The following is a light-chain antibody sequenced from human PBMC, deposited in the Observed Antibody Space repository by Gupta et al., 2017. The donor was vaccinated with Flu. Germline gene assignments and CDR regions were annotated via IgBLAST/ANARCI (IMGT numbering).Light chain of an antibody. CDR1: QTVTNSY. V-gene: IGKV3-20*01. CDR3: QQYAASPWT. Sequence: IVLTQSPGTLSLSPGERASLSCRASQTVTNSYFAWYQQRPGQAPRLLIYDASKRAAGVPDRFSASESGTDFTLTIGRLEPEDFAVYYCQQYAASPWTFGQGTKVENK. J-gene: IGKJ1*01. CDR2: DAS.